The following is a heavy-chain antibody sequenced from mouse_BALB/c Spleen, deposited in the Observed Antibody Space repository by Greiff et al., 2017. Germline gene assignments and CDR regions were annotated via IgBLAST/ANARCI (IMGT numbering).Heavy chain of an antibody. CDR2: IDPANGNT. J-gene: IGHJ4*01. Sequence: VQLQQSGAELVKPGASVKLSCTASGFNIKDTYMHWVKQRPEQGLEWIGRIDPANGNTKYDPKFQGKATITADTSSNTAYLQLSSLTSEDTAVYYVGLRRGGYYAMDYWGQGTSGTVSA. CDR3: GLRRGGYYAMDY. D-gene: IGHD2-2*01. V-gene: IGHV14-3*02. CDR1: GFNIKDTY.